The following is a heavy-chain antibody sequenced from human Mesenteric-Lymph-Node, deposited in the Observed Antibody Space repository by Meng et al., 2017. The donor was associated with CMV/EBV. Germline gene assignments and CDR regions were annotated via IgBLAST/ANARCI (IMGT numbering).Heavy chain of an antibody. J-gene: IGHJ4*02. Sequence: SRASIGTCVFYWFCIRPPPGKGLVCIGSIFYSGNPYYTPALQSRVTLSVDTSKNEFSVKLTSVTAADTAVYYCARDYGSGTGTFDFWGQGSLVTVSS. CDR3: ARDYGSGTGTFDF. CDR2: IFYSGNP. V-gene: IGHV4-31*02. CDR1: RASIGTCVFY. D-gene: IGHD3-10*01.